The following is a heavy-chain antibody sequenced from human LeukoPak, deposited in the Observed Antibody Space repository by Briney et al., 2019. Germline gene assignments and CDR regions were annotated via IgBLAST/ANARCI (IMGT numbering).Heavy chain of an antibody. Sequence: SVKVSCKASGGTFSSYAISWVRQAPGQGLEWMGGIIPIFGTANYAQKFQGRVTITTDESTSTAYMELSRLRPEDTAVYYCARDRVAAARNYYYYYMDVWGKGTTVTVSS. CDR2: IIPIFGTA. D-gene: IGHD6-13*01. V-gene: IGHV1-69*05. CDR3: ARDRVAAARNYYYYYMDV. J-gene: IGHJ6*03. CDR1: GGTFSSYA.